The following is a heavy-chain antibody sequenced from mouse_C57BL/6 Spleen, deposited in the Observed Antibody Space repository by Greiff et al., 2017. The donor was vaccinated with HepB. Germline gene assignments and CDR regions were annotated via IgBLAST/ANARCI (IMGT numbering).Heavy chain of an antibody. V-gene: IGHV5-15*01. CDR1: GFTFSDYG. Sequence: EVKLVESGGGLVQPGGSLKLSCAASGFTFSDYGMAWVRQAPRKGPEWVAFISNLAYSIYYADTVTGRFTISRENAKNTLYLEMSSLRSEDTAMYYCARRGYGSSLDYWGQGTTLTVSS. J-gene: IGHJ2*01. CDR3: ARRGYGSSLDY. D-gene: IGHD1-1*01. CDR2: ISNLAYSI.